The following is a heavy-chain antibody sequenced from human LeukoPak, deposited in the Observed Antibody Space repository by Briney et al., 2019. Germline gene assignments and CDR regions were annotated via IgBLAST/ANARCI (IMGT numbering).Heavy chain of an antibody. CDR2: IYYSGST. V-gene: IGHV4-39*07. D-gene: IGHD1-1*01. CDR3: ARGMPSWINWFDP. CDR1: GGSISSSSYY. J-gene: IGHJ5*02. Sequence: PSESLSLTCTVSGGSISSSSYYWGCIRQPQGKGLEWIGSIYYSGSTYYNPSLKSRVTISVDTSKNQFSLKLSSVTAADTAVYYRARGMPSWINWFDPWGQGTLVTVSS.